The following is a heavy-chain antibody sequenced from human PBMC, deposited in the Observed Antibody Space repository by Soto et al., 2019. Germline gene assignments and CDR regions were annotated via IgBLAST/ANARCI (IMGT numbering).Heavy chain of an antibody. CDR3: ARPAYYYDSSGYYNNWFDP. V-gene: IGHV1-3*01. Sequence: VQLVQSGAEVKKPGASVKLSCKAYGYTFTSYGLHWVRQAPGQRLEWMGWINAGDGNTKYSEKFQGRVTITGDTSASTAYMELSSLRSEDTAVYYCARPAYYYDSSGYYNNWFDPWGKGTLVTVSS. J-gene: IGHJ5*02. D-gene: IGHD3-22*01. CDR1: GYTFTSYG. CDR2: INAGDGNT.